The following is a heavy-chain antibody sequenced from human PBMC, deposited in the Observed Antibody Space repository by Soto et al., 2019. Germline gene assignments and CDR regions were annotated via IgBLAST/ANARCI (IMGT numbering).Heavy chain of an antibody. Sequence: PSETLSLTCTVSGGSISSYYWSWIRQPPGKGLEWIGYIYYSGSTNYNPSLKSRVTISVDTSKNQFSLKLSSVTAADTAVYYCARDIMGTNYYYYGMDVLGQGTTVTVSS. J-gene: IGHJ6*02. CDR1: GGSISSYY. CDR3: ARDIMGTNYYYYGMDV. CDR2: IYYSGST. D-gene: IGHD2-8*01. V-gene: IGHV4-59*01.